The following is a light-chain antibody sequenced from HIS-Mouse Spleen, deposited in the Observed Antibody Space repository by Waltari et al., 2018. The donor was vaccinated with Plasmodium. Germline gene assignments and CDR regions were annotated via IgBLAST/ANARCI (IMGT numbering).Light chain of an antibody. CDR1: SGAVGGDNY. J-gene: IGLJ2*01. V-gene: IGLV2-14*01. CDR3: SSYTSSSTVV. Sequence: QSALTQPAPVSGSPGQSITIPCPGPSGAVGGDNYVPVYQQHPGKAPKLRIYEVSNRPSGVSNRFSGSKSGNTASLTISGLQAEDEADYYCSSYTSSSTVVFGGGTKLTVL. CDR2: EVS.